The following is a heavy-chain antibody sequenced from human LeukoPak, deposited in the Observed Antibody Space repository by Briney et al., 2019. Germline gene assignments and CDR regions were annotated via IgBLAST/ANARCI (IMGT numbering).Heavy chain of an antibody. CDR2: VSYSGST. V-gene: IGHV4-34*01. Sequence: SETLSLTCAVYGGSFSGYYWNWIRQPPGKGLEWIGEVSYSGSTNYNPSLKSRVTISVDRSKNQFSLKLSAVTAADTAVYFCARRPWVGAADYWGQGTLVTVSS. J-gene: IGHJ4*02. CDR3: ARRPWVGAADY. CDR1: GGSFSGYY. D-gene: IGHD1-26*01.